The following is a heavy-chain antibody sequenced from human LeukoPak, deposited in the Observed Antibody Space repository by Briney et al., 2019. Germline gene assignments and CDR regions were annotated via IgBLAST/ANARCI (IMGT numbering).Heavy chain of an antibody. V-gene: IGHV1-2*02. Sequence: ASVKVSCKASGYTFTGYYMHWVRRAPGQGLEWMGWINPNSGGTNYAQKFQGRVTMTRDTSISTAYMELSRLRSDDTAVYYCARGQTYYDILTGHPYGMDVWGQGTTVTVSS. J-gene: IGHJ6*02. CDR1: GYTFTGYY. CDR3: ARGQTYYDILTGHPYGMDV. CDR2: INPNSGGT. D-gene: IGHD3-9*01.